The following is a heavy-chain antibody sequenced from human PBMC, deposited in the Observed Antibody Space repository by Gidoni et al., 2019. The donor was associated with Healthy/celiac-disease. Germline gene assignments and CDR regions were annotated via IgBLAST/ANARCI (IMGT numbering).Heavy chain of an antibody. CDR1: GGSFSGYY. D-gene: IGHD2-15*01. Sequence: QVQLQQWGAGLLKPSETLSLTCAVYGGSFSGYYWSWIRQPPGKGLEWIGEINHSGSTNYNPSLKSRVTISVDTSKNQFPLKLSSVTAADTAVYYCARGPKVVPAEDCSGGSCQSSWGFDYWGQGTLVTVSS. V-gene: IGHV4-34*01. CDR2: INHSGST. CDR3: ARGPKVVPAEDCSGGSCQSSWGFDY. J-gene: IGHJ4*02.